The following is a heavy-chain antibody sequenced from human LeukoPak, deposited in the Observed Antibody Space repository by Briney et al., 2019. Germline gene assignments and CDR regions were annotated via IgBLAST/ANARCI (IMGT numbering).Heavy chain of an antibody. D-gene: IGHD3-3*01. CDR3: AKGGAGYDFWSGYYSKVDYFDY. CDR1: GFTFSSYG. CDR2: ISYDGSNK. J-gene: IGHJ4*02. V-gene: IGHV3-30*18. Sequence: GGSLRLSCAASGFTFSSYGMHWVRQAPGKGLEWVAVISYDGSNKYYADSVKGRFTISRDNSKNTLYLQMNSLRAEDTAVYYCAKGGAGYDFWSGYYSKVDYFDYWGQGTLVTVSS.